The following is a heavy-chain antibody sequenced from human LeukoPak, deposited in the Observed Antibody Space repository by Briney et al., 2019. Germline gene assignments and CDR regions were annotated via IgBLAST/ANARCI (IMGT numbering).Heavy chain of an antibody. D-gene: IGHD6-13*01. CDR1: GGSISSHY. CDR2: IYYSGST. Sequence: SETLSLTCTVSGGSISSHYWGWIRQPPGKGLEWIGYIYYSGSTNYNPSLKSRVTISVDTSKNQFSLKLSSVTAADTAVYYCARDVRYSSSWYNLDAFDIWGQGTMVTVSS. J-gene: IGHJ3*02. CDR3: ARDVRYSSSWYNLDAFDI. V-gene: IGHV4-59*11.